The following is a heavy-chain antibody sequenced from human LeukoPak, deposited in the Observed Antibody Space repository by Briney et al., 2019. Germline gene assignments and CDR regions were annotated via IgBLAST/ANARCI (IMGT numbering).Heavy chain of an antibody. J-gene: IGHJ4*02. Sequence: SETLSLTCTVSGGSISSSSYYWGWIRQPPGKGLEWIGSIYYSGSTYYNPSLKSRVTISVDTSKNQFSLKLSSVTAADTAVYYCARQELGMAHYFDYWGQGTLVTASS. V-gene: IGHV4-39*01. D-gene: IGHD7-27*01. CDR2: IYYSGST. CDR3: ARQELGMAHYFDY. CDR1: GGSISSSSYY.